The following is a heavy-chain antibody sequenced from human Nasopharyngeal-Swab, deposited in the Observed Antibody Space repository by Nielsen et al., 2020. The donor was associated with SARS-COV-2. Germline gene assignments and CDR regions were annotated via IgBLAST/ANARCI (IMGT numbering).Heavy chain of an antibody. CDR3: ASPPLDSSGYYYGFHY. Sequence: GGSLRLSCAASGFTFSRSAMHWVRQAPGKGLEWVAVISYDGSNKYFADSVKGRFTISRDNSKNTLYLQMNSLRAEDTAVYYCASPPLDSSGYYYGFHYWGRGTLVTVSS. V-gene: IGHV3-30-3*01. CDR1: GFTFSRSA. J-gene: IGHJ4*02. CDR2: ISYDGSNK. D-gene: IGHD3-22*01.